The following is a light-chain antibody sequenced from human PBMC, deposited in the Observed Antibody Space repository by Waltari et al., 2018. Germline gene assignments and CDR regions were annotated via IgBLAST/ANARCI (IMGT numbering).Light chain of an antibody. V-gene: IGKV3-11*01. CDR1: QSVSSY. CDR3: QQRSDWPPLT. J-gene: IGKJ4*01. CDR2: DAS. Sequence: EIVLTQSPATLSLSPGERATLACRASQSVSSYLAWYQQKPGQAPRLLSCDASNRATGIPARFIGGGSGTDFTLTISSLEPEYFAVYYCQQRSDWPPLTFGGGTKVEIK.